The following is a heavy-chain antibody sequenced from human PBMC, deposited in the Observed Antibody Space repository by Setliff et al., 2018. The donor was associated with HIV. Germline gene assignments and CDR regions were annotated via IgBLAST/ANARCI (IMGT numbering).Heavy chain of an antibody. D-gene: IGHD3-22*01. Sequence: GASVKVSCKASGYTFTSYYIHWVRQAPGQGLEWMGRINPSGGSTSYAQKFQGRVTMTRNTSISTAYMELSGLRSEDTAVYYCARGRGRYYDSRSYLDYWGQGTLVTVSS. J-gene: IGHJ4*02. V-gene: IGHV1-46*01. CDR3: ARGRGRYYDSRSYLDY. CDR1: GYTFTSYY. CDR2: INPSGGST.